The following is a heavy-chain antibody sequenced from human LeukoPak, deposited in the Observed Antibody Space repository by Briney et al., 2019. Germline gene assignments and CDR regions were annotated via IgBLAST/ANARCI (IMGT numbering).Heavy chain of an antibody. V-gene: IGHV4-39*07. CDR2: IYYSGST. CDR3: ARADSGYYYFDY. CDR1: GGSISSYY. Sequence: SETLSLTCTVSGGSISSYYWGWIRQPPGKGLEWIGSIYYSGSTYYNPSLKSRVTISVDTSKNQFSLKLSSVTAADTAVYYCARADSGYYYFDYWGQGTLVTVSS. J-gene: IGHJ4*02. D-gene: IGHD3-22*01.